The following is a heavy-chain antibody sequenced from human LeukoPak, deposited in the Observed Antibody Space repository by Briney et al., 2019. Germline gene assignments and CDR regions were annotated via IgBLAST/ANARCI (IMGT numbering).Heavy chain of an antibody. J-gene: IGHJ3*02. V-gene: IGHV4-34*01. Sequence: SETLSLTCAVYGGSFSGYYWSWIRQPPGKGLEWIGEINHSGSTNYNPSLKSRVTISVDTSKNQFSLKLSSVTAADTAVYYCAREGHYYDSSGYYFDAFDIWGQGTMVTVSS. CDR1: GGSFSGYY. CDR2: INHSGST. CDR3: AREGHYYDSSGYYFDAFDI. D-gene: IGHD3-22*01.